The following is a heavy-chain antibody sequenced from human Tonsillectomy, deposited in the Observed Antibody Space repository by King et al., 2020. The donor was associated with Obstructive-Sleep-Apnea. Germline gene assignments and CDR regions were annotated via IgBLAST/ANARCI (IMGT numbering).Heavy chain of an antibody. V-gene: IGHV3-74*01. CDR1: AFTFSSYW. CDR2: INSDGSST. CDR3: ARDRDYDMLTGYYTPYYYGMDV. Sequence: VQLVESGGGLVQPGGSLRLSCAASAFTFSSYWMHWVRQAPGKGLVWVSRINSDGSSTSYADSVKGRFTISRDNAKNTLYLQMNSLRAEDTAVYYCARDRDYDMLTGYYTPYYYGMDVWGQGTTVTVSS. D-gene: IGHD3-9*01. J-gene: IGHJ6*02.